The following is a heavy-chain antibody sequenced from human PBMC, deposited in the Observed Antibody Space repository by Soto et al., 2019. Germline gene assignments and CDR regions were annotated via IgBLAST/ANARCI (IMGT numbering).Heavy chain of an antibody. V-gene: IGHV2-5*02. J-gene: IGHJ6*02. D-gene: IGHD5-18*01. CDR2: IYWDDDK. CDR3: AHSCSYSYGYFYYGMDV. CDR1: GFSLSTSGVG. Sequence: QITLKESGPTLVKPTQTLTLTCTFSGFSLSTSGVGVGWIRQPPGKALEWLALIYWDDDKRYSPSLKSRLTITKDTSKNQVVLTMTNMDPVDTAPYYCAHSCSYSYGYFYYGMDVWGQGTTVTVSS.